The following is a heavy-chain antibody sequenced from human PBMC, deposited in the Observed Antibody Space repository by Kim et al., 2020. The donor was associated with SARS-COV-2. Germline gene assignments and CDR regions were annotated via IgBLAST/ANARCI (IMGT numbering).Heavy chain of an antibody. D-gene: IGHD2-15*01. CDR3: GGVARHDY. Sequence: DGSETYYVDSVKGRFTISRNNAQNSLYLQMNSLRGDDTAVYYCGGVARHDYWGQGTLVTVSS. V-gene: IGHV3-7*01. J-gene: IGHJ4*02. CDR2: DGSET.